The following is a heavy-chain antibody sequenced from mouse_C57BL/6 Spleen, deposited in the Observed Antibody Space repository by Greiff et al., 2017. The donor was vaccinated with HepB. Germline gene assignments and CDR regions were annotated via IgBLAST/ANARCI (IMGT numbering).Heavy chain of an antibody. CDR3: ARGSPYYFDY. CDR1: GFTFSDYY. CDR2: INYDGSST. V-gene: IGHV5-16*01. J-gene: IGHJ2*01. Sequence: EVKLMESEGGLVQPGSSMKLSCTASGFTFSDYYMAWVRQVPEKGLEWVANINYDGSSTYYLDYLKSRFIISRDNAKNILYLQMSSLKSEDTATYYCARGSPYYFDYWGQGTTLTVSS. D-gene: IGHD1-1*01.